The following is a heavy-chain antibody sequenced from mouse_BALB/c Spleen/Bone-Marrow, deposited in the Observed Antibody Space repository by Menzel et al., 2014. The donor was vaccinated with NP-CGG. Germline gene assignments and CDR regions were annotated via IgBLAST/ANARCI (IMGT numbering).Heavy chain of an antibody. CDR3: ARERDGYFRDAMDY. CDR1: GFTFSSYG. V-gene: IGHV5-6-3*01. Sequence: EVKLVESGGGLVQPGGSLKLSCAASGFTFSSYGMSWVRQTPDKRLELVATINSNGGSTYYPDSVKGRLTISRDNAKNTLYLQMSSLKSEGTAMYYCARERDGYFRDAMDYWGQGTSVTVSS. D-gene: IGHD2-3*01. J-gene: IGHJ4*01. CDR2: INSNGGST.